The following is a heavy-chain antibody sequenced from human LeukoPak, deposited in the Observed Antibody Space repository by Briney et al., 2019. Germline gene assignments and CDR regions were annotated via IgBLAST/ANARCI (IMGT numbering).Heavy chain of an antibody. CDR2: IGSSSSYI. Sequence: GGSLRLSCAASGFTFSSYSMNWVRQAPGKGLEWVSSIGSSSSYIYYADSVKGRFTISRDNAKNSLYLQMNSLRAEDTAVYYCAREGIAVYFDYWGQGTLVTVSS. J-gene: IGHJ4*02. V-gene: IGHV3-21*01. D-gene: IGHD6-19*01. CDR3: AREGIAVYFDY. CDR1: GFTFSSYS.